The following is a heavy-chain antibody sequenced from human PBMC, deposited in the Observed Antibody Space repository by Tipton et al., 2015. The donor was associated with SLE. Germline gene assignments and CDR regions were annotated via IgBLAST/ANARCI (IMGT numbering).Heavy chain of an antibody. CDR1: GGSFSGYY. V-gene: IGHV4-34*01. D-gene: IGHD4-11*01. J-gene: IGHJ4*02. Sequence: TLRLSCAVYGGSFSGYYWSWIRQPPGKGLEWIGEINHSGSTNYNPSLKSRVTISVDTSKNQFSLKLSSVTAADTAVYYCARDPYGNEDYWGQGTLVTVSS. CDR2: INHSGST. CDR3: ARDPYGNEDY.